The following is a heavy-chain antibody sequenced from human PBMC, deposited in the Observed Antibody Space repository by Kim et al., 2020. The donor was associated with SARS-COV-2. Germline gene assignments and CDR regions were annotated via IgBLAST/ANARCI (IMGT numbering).Heavy chain of an antibody. D-gene: IGHD2-2*01. V-gene: IGHV1-58*02. J-gene: IGHJ4*02. CDR1: GFTFTSSA. CDR2: IVVGSGNT. CDR3: AAGPVVPAALLPTDY. Sequence: SVKVSCKASGFTFTSSAMQWVRQARGQRLEWIGWIVVGSGNTNYAQKFQERVTITRDMSTSTAYMELSSLRSEDTAVYYCAAGPVVPAALLPTDYWGQGTLVTVSS.